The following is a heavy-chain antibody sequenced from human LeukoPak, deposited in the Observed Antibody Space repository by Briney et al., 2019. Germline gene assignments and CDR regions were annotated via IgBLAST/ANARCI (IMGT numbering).Heavy chain of an antibody. CDR3: ARANFLYCSSSTCLLDY. CDR1: GYTFTDYY. CDR2: INPNDGDT. J-gene: IGHJ4*02. D-gene: IGHD2-2*01. V-gene: IGHV1-2*02. Sequence: ASVKVSCKASGYTFTDYYMHWVRQAPGQVFEWMGWINPNDGDTNYAQKFQGRVTMTRDTSISTAHMEVSRLRSDDTAVYYCARANFLYCSSSTCLLDYWGQGTLVTVSS.